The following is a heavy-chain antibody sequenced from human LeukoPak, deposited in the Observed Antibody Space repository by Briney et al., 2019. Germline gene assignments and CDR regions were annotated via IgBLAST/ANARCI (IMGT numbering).Heavy chain of an antibody. V-gene: IGHV3-23*01. CDR1: GFTFSSYA. J-gene: IGHJ4*02. Sequence: GGSLRLSCAASGFTFSSYAMSWVRQAPGKGLEWVSSITSDGTTYYADSVKGRFTISRDNSKHTLYVEMNSLRAEDTAIYYCAKDRIASYYSPSDYWGQGTLVTVSS. CDR3: AKDRIASYYSPSDY. D-gene: IGHD1-26*01. CDR2: ITSDGTT.